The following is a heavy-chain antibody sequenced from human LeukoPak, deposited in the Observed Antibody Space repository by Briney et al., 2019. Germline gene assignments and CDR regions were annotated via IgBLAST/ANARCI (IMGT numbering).Heavy chain of an antibody. Sequence: SETLSLTCTVSGGSISSYYWSWIRHPAGKGLEWIGRIYTSGRTNYNPSLKSRVTMSVDTSNNQFSLKLSSVTAADTAVYYCARVKQYQLLSYYFDYWGQGSLVTVSS. CDR1: GGSISSYY. D-gene: IGHD2-2*01. CDR2: IYTSGRT. CDR3: ARVKQYQLLSYYFDY. J-gene: IGHJ4*02. V-gene: IGHV4-4*07.